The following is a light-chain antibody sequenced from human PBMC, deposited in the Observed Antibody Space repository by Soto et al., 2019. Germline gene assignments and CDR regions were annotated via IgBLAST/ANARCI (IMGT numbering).Light chain of an antibody. CDR3: TSYTSSNTIV. Sequence: QSVLTQPASVSGSPGQSITISCTGGSSDIGGYNYVSWFQQHPGKAPKLMIYEVTNRPSGVSNRFSGSKSGSTASLTISGLQAEDEADYYCTSYTSSNTIVFGTGTKLTVL. J-gene: IGLJ1*01. CDR1: SSDIGGYNY. V-gene: IGLV2-14*01. CDR2: EVT.